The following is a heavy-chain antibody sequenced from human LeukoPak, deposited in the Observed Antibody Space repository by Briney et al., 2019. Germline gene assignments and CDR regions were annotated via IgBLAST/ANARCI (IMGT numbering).Heavy chain of an antibody. CDR1: RFTFSSYS. CDR2: ISSSSSYI. J-gene: IGHJ3*02. D-gene: IGHD3-10*01. Sequence: GGSLRLSRAASRFTFSSYSMNWVRQAPGKGLELVSSISSSSSYIYYADSVEGRFTISRDNAKNSLYLQMNSLRAEDTAVNYCARDLKGLLWFGELGFDAFDIWGQGTMVTVSS. CDR3: ARDLKGLLWFGELGFDAFDI. V-gene: IGHV3-21*01.